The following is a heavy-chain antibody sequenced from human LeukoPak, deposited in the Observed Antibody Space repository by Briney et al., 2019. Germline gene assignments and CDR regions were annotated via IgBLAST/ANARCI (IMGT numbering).Heavy chain of an antibody. CDR2: IWYGGSNK. D-gene: IGHD2-2*01. V-gene: IGHV3-30*02. CDR1: GFTFSSYG. Sequence: QSGGSLRLSCAASGFTFSSYGMHWVRQAPGKGLEWVAVIWYGGSNKYYADSVKGRFTISRDNSKNTLYLQMNSLRAEDTAVYYCAKDGDCSSTSCYLDYWGQGTLVTVSS. J-gene: IGHJ4*02. CDR3: AKDGDCSSTSCYLDY.